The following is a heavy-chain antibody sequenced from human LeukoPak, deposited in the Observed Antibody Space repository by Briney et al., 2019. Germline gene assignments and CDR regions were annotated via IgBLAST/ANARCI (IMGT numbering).Heavy chain of an antibody. D-gene: IGHD2-21*02. CDR1: GFTFSSYA. Sequence: GRSLRLSCAASGFTFSSYAMHWVRQAPGKGLEWVAVISYDGGNKYYADSVKGRFTISRDNSKNTLYLQMNSLRAEDTAVYYCARVYCGGDCGFDYWGQGTLVTVSS. CDR2: ISYDGGNK. J-gene: IGHJ4*02. V-gene: IGHV3-30-3*01. CDR3: ARVYCGGDCGFDY.